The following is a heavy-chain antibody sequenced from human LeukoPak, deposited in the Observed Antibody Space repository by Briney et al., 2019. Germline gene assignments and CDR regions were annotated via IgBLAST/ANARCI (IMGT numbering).Heavy chain of an antibody. CDR1: GYTFTSYG. D-gene: IGHD1-26*01. V-gene: IGHV1-18*01. Sequence: ASVKVSCKASGYTFTSYGISWVRQAPGQGLEWMGWISAYNGNTNYAQKLQGRVTMTTDTSTSTAYMELRSLRSDDTAVYYCARDLDAGSLRGFYYYYYYMDVWGKGTTVTVSS. J-gene: IGHJ6*03. CDR2: ISAYNGNT. CDR3: ARDLDAGSLRGFYYYYYYMDV.